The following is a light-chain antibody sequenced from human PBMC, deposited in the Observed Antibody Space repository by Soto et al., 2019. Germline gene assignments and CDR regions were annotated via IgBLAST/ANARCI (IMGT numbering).Light chain of an antibody. CDR3: QQYGSSIT. CDR2: GAS. J-gene: IGKJ5*01. CDR1: QSVSSSY. Sequence: EIVLTQSPGTLSLSPGERATRSCRASQSVSSSYLAWYQQKPGQAPRLLMYGASSRATGIPDRFSGSGSGTDFTLTISRLEPEDFAVYYCQQYGSSITFGQGTRLEIK. V-gene: IGKV3-20*01.